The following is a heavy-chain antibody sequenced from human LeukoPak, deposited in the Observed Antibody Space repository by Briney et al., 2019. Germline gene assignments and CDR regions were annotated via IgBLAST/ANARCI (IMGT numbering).Heavy chain of an antibody. V-gene: IGHV1-24*01. CDR2: FDPEDGET. D-gene: IGHD6-19*01. J-gene: IGHJ6*02. CDR3: ATDYNPVAGYYYYGMDV. Sequence: ASVKVSCKVSGYTLTELSMHWVRQAPGKGLEWMGGFDPEDGETIYAQKFQGRVTMTEDTSTDTAYMELSSLRSEDTAVYYCATDYNPVAGYYYYGMDVWGQGTTVTVSS. CDR1: GYTLTELS.